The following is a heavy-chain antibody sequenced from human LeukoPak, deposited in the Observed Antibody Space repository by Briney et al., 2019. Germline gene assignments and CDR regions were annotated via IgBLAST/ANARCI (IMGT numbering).Heavy chain of an antibody. CDR1: GYTFTSYG. CDR2: INPNSGGT. J-gene: IGHJ4*02. CDR3: ARGRVVETAMVDGDY. Sequence: ASVKVSCKASGYTFTSYGISWVRQAPGQGLEWMGWINPNSGGTNYAQKFQGRVTMTRDTSISTAYMELSRLTSDDTAVYYCARGRVVETAMVDGDYWGQGTLVTVSS. D-gene: IGHD5-18*01. V-gene: IGHV1-2*02.